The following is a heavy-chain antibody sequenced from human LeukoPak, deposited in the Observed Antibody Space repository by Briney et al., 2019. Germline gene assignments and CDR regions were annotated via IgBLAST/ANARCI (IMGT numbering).Heavy chain of an antibody. D-gene: IGHD5-12*01. CDR1: GGSISSGGYY. CDR3: ARHAPGSLYSGYDFVPEGNFDY. V-gene: IGHV4-61*08. J-gene: IGHJ4*02. CDR2: IYYSGST. Sequence: SETLSLTCTVSGGSISSGGYYWSWIRQHPGKGLEWIGYIYYSGSTNYNPSLKSRVTISVDTSKNQFSLKLSSVTAADTAVYYCARHAPGSLYSGYDFVPEGNFDYWGQGTLVTVSS.